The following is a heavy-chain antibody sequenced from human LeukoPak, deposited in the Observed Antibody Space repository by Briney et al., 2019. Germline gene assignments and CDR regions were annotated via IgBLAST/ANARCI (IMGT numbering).Heavy chain of an antibody. CDR3: ARLKSASSGYYIGAFYI. CDR2: IYYSGST. CDR1: GDSISSSSYN. V-gene: IGHV4-39*01. J-gene: IGHJ3*02. D-gene: IGHD3-22*01. Sequence: KTSETLSLTCTASGDSISSSSYNWGWVSQPQGKGLEWIGSIYYSGSTYFNPSLKSRVTISVDTSKNQFSLKLSFVTAADTAVYYCARLKSASSGYYIGAFYIWGQGTMVTVSS.